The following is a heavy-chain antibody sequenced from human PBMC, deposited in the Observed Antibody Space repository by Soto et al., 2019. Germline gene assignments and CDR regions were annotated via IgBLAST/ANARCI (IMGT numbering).Heavy chain of an antibody. CDR2: IYYSGST. V-gene: IGHV4-39*01. D-gene: IGHD3-22*01. CDR1: GGSISSSSYY. CDR3: ARHFRHYYDSSGFDI. J-gene: IGHJ3*02. Sequence: QLQLQESGPGLVKPSETLSLTCTVSGGSISSSSYYWGWIRQPPGKGLEWIGSIYYSGSTYYNPSLKCRVTISVDSSKNQFSLKVSSVTAADTAVYYCARHFRHYYDSSGFDIWGQGTMVTVSS.